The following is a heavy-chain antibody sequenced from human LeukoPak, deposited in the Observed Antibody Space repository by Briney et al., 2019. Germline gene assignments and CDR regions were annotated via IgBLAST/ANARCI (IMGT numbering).Heavy chain of an antibody. CDR2: IRSKAYDGTA. V-gene: IGHV3-49*03. J-gene: IGHJ5*02. CDR1: GFTFSSYN. D-gene: IGHD1-26*01. Sequence: QTGGSLRLSCAASGFTFSSYNVSWFRQAPGKGLEWVGFIRSKAYDGTAEYAASVKGRFTISRDDSKSIAYLQMNSLESEDTAVYYCSRRSVPPSGVGARFDPWGQGTLVTVSS. CDR3: SRRSVPPSGVGARFDP.